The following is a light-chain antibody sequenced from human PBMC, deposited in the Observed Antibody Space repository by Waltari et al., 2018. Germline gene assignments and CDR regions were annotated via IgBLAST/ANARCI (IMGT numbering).Light chain of an antibody. CDR1: QSVRSN. CDR3: QQYDNWLLT. V-gene: IGKV3-15*01. CDR2: GAS. Sequence: EIVMTQSPATLSVSPGATATLSCRASQSVRSNLAWYQQKPGQAPSLLIHGASTRATGVPARFSGSGSGTEFTLTISSLQSEDFAVYYCQQYDNWLLTFGGGTKVEI. J-gene: IGKJ4*01.